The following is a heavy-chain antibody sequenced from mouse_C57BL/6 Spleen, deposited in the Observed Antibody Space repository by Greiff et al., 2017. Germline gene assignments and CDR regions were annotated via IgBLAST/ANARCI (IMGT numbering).Heavy chain of an antibody. J-gene: IGHJ3*01. CDR2: INPNNGGT. Sequence: VQLQQSGPELVKPGASVKISCKASGYTFTDYYMNWVKQSHGKSLEWIGDINPNNGGTSYNQKFKGKATLTVDKSSSTAYMELRSLTSEDSAVYYCARSDYYGSSPWFADWGQGTLVTVSA. CDR1: GYTFTDYY. CDR3: ARSDYYGSSPWFAD. V-gene: IGHV1-26*01. D-gene: IGHD1-1*01.